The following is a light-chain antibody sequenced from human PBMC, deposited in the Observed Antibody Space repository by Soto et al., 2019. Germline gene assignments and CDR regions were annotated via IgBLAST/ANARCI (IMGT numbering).Light chain of an antibody. V-gene: IGKV1-5*03. J-gene: IGKJ1*01. CDR3: HQYNSYWT. CDR1: QSIGNW. Sequence: DFQMTQFPSTLSASVGDRVAITCRASQSIGNWLAWYQQKPGKAPKVLIYKASSLESGVPSRFSGSGSGTEFTLTISSLQPDDFAPYYCHQYNSYWTFGQGTKADIK. CDR2: KAS.